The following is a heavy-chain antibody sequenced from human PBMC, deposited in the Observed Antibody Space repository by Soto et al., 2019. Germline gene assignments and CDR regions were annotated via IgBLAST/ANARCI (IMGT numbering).Heavy chain of an antibody. CDR1: GYTFTSYN. V-gene: IGHV1-46*01. J-gene: IGHJ4*02. CDR2: INPSGGST. CDR3: ARDKKAVAGPSLENSIDY. Sequence: ASVKVSCKASGYTFTSYNIHWVRQAPGQGLEWMGIINPSGGSTSYAQKFQGRVTMTRDTSTSTVYMELSSLRSEDTAVYYCARDKKAVAGPSLENSIDYWGQGTLVTVSS. D-gene: IGHD6-19*01.